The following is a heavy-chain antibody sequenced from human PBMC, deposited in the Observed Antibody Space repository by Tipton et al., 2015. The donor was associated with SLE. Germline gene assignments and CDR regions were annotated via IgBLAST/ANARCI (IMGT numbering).Heavy chain of an antibody. J-gene: IGHJ4*02. V-gene: IGHV1-18*01. Sequence: QSGAEVKKPGASMKVSCKASGYAFSTYAISWVRQAPGQGLEWMGWISAYQGHTDYAQRFRGRVTMTTDTSTSTAYMELRSLRSDDTAVYYCALRWPDTWTTVYWGQGTLVTVSS. CDR2: ISAYQGHT. CDR1: GYAFSTYA. CDR3: ALRWPDTWTTVY. D-gene: IGHD5-12*01.